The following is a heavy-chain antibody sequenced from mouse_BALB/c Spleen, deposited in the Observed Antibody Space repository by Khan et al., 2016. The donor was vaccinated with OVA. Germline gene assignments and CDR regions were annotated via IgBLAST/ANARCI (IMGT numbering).Heavy chain of an antibody. Sequence: QVQLQQSGAELAKPGASVKMSCKASGYTFTSYWMHWIKQRPGQGLEWIGYINPTSGYTDYTQKFKDKATLTADKSSSTSYMTLSSLTSDDSAVYYCARDRIDYWGQGTALTVSS. V-gene: IGHV1-7*01. CDR3: ARDRIDY. CDR1: GYTFTSYW. J-gene: IGHJ2*01. CDR2: INPTSGYT.